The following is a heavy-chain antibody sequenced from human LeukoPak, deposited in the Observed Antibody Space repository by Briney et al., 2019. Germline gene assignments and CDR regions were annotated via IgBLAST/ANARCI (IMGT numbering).Heavy chain of an antibody. D-gene: IGHD3-3*01. CDR2: ISGSGSDT. Sequence: GGSLRLSCAGSGFTFSSYAMTWVRQAPGKGLEWVSAISGSGSDTYYTDSVKGRFTISRDNAKNTLYLQMNSLRAEDTAVYYCVRDHDYSHCMDVWGKGTTITVSS. CDR1: GFTFSSYA. V-gene: IGHV3-23*01. J-gene: IGHJ6*03. CDR3: VRDHDYSHCMDV.